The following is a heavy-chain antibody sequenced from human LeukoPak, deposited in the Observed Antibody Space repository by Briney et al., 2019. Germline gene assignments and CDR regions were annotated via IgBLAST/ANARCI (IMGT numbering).Heavy chain of an antibody. D-gene: IGHD3-3*01. Sequence: SETLSLTCIVSGGSISSSGYYWAWIRQPPGKGREWVGSIYYSGTTYYHPSLKGRVTISLDTSRNHFSLKPTSVTAADTAVYFCARHPSGYYDHWGQGTPVTVSS. CDR2: IYYSGTT. J-gene: IGHJ4*02. V-gene: IGHV4-39*01. CDR1: GGSISSSGYY. CDR3: ARHPSGYYDH.